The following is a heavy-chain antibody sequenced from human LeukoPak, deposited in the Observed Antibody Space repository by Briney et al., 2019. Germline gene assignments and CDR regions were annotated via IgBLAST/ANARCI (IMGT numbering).Heavy chain of an antibody. CDR3: ARDAAHQATVVVTNEPRGTPGAADY. CDR2: INPNSGDT. CDR1: GYSFTGYY. D-gene: IGHD3-22*01. V-gene: IGHV1-2*02. Sequence: ASVKVSCKASGYSFTGYYIHWVRQAPGQGLEWMGWINPNSGDTSYAQKFQGRVTMTRDTSISTAYMEVGRLTSDDTAVYYCARDAAHQATVVVTNEPRGTPGAADYWGQGTLVTVSS. J-gene: IGHJ4*02.